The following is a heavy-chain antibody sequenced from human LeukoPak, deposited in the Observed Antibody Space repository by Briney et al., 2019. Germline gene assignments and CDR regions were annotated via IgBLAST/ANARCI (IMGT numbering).Heavy chain of an antibody. D-gene: IGHD5-12*01. J-gene: IGHJ4*02. V-gene: IGHV3-30*18. CDR1: GFTFSSYE. CDR2: ISYDGSNN. CDR3: AKDSGYDSYFDY. Sequence: GGSLRLSCAASGFTFSSYEMNWVRQAPGKGLEWVAVISYDGSNNYYADSVKGRFTISRDNSKNTLYLQMNSLRAEDTAVYYCAKDSGYDSYFDYWGQGTLVPVSS.